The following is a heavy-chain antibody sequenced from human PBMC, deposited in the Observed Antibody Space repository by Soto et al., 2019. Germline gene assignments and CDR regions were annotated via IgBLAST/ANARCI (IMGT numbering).Heavy chain of an antibody. J-gene: IGHJ5*02. CDR1: GGSFSGYY. V-gene: IGHV4-34*01. Sequence: SETLSLTCAVYGGSFSGYYWSWIRQPPGKGLEWIGEINHSGSTNYNPSLKSRVTISVDTSKNQFSLKLSSVTAADTAVYYCARGLREQLVRWFDPWGQGTLVTVYS. CDR3: ARGLREQLVRWFDP. D-gene: IGHD6-6*01. CDR2: INHSGST.